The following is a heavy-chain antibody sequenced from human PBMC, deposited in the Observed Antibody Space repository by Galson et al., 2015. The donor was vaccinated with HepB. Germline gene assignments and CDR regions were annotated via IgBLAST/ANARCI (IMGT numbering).Heavy chain of an antibody. CDR3: ASSIVAGTQPLKY. CDR1: EFTVSGNY. CDR2: IYSGGTT. Sequence: SLRLSCAASEFTVSGNYMSWVRQAPGRGLEWVSVIYSGGTTHYADSVKGRFAISRDSSKNTVYLQMNSLRVEDTAVYYCASSIVAGTQPLKYWGQGTLVTVYS. J-gene: IGHJ4*01. D-gene: IGHD6-19*01. V-gene: IGHV3-53*01.